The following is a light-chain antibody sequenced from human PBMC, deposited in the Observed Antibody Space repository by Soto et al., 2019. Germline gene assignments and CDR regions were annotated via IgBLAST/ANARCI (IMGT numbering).Light chain of an antibody. V-gene: IGKV3-20*01. J-gene: IGKJ5*01. Sequence: EIVLTQSPATLSLSPGERATLSFRASQSVSSSYLACYQQKPGQAPRLLIYGASSRATGIPDRFSGSGSGTDFTLTISRLEPEDFAVYYCQQYGSSLITFGQGTRLEI. CDR2: GAS. CDR3: QQYGSSLIT. CDR1: QSVSSSY.